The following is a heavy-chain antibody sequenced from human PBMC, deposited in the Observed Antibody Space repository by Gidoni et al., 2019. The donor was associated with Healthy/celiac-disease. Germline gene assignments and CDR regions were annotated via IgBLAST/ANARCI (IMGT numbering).Heavy chain of an antibody. D-gene: IGHD3-10*01. Sequence: QVQLVASGGGVVQPGRSLRLSCAASGFTLSSYGMHWVRQAPGKGLEWVAVIWYDGSNKYYADSVKGRFTISRDNSKNTRYLQMNSLRAEDTAVYYCARVGDSEDYYYYYGMDVWGQGTTVTVSS. CDR3: ARVGDSEDYYYYYGMDV. V-gene: IGHV3-33*01. J-gene: IGHJ6*02. CDR2: IWYDGSNK. CDR1: GFTLSSYG.